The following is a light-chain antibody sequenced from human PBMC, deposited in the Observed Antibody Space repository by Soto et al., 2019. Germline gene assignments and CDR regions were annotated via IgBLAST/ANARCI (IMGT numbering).Light chain of an antibody. J-gene: IGKJ5*01. CDR3: QQSLTMPLT. Sequence: DIQMTQSPASLSVSVGDRVTITCRASQSINNYLNWYLQRPGQAPKLLIRSASTLQRGVPSRFSVSGSRTEFTLTIADLQPDDFGTYYCQQSLTMPLTFGHGTRLDIK. CDR1: QSINNY. CDR2: SAS. V-gene: IGKV1-39*01.